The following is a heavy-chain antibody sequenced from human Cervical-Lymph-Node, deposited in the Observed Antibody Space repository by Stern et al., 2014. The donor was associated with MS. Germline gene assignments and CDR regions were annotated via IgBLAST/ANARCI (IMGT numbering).Heavy chain of an antibody. D-gene: IGHD6-13*01. CDR3: ALSAETSDRWYSLGYDL. Sequence: QVQLVESGAEVMKPGSSVKVSCNASGGTFSKFPSSWVRQAPGPGLEWMGGVFPVFGTPTYAQDFRGRVTTTTDVSTSTVYMELSSLRSDDTAVYYCALSAETSDRWYSLGYDLWGQGTLVTVSS. V-gene: IGHV1-69*01. CDR2: VFPVFGTP. J-gene: IGHJ5*02. CDR1: GGTFSKFP.